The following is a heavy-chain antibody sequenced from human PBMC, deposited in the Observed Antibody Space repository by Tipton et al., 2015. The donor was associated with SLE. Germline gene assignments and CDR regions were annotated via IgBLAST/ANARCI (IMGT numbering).Heavy chain of an antibody. CDR3: ARDRGSSWFFFDY. CDR2: ISYDGSNK. V-gene: IGHV3-30*14. D-gene: IGHD6-13*01. Sequence: SLRLSCAASGFTFISYAMHWVRQAPGKGLEWVAVISYDGSNKYYADSVKGRFTISRDNSKNTLYLQMNSLRAEDTAVYYCARDRGSSWFFFDYWGQGTLVTVSS. J-gene: IGHJ4*02. CDR1: GFTFISYA.